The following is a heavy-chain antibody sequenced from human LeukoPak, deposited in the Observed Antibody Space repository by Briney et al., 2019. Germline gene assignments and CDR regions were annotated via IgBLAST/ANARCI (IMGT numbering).Heavy chain of an antibody. V-gene: IGHV4-59*06. CDR1: GGSISSYY. D-gene: IGHD3-22*01. Sequence: SETLSLTCTVSGGSISSYYWSWIRQHPGKGLEWIGYIYYSGSTYYNPSLKSRVTISVDTSKNQFSLKLSSVTAADTAVYYCATVSGYHTVDYWGQGTLVTVSS. J-gene: IGHJ4*02. CDR2: IYYSGST. CDR3: ATVSGYHTVDY.